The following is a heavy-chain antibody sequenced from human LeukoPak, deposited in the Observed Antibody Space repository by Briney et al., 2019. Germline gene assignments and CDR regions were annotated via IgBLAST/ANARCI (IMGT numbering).Heavy chain of an antibody. V-gene: IGHV4-4*07. J-gene: IGHJ6*03. CDR3: ARAPVTTDYYYYMDV. CDR1: GASISSYY. D-gene: IGHD3-22*01. CDR2: IYTSGST. Sequence: SETLSLTCTASGASISSYYWSWIRQPAGKGLEWIGRIYTSGSTNYNPSLKSRVTMSVDTAKNQFSLKLSSVTAADTAVYYCARAPVTTDYYYYMDVWGKGTTVTVSS.